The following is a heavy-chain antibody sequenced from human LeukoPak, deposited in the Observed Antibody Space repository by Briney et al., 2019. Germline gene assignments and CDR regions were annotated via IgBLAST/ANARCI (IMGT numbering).Heavy chain of an antibody. J-gene: IGHJ4*02. V-gene: IGHV3-66*03. CDR1: GFTVSSNY. CDR2: IYSIGTT. Sequence: GGSLRLSCAASGFTVSSNYMSWVRQAPGKGLEWVSIIYSIGTTYYTDSVKGRFTISRDNSKNTLYLQMNSLRAEDTAVYYCASHPAAAISLLFDYWGQGTLVTVSS. D-gene: IGHD2-2*02. CDR3: ASHPAAAISLLFDY.